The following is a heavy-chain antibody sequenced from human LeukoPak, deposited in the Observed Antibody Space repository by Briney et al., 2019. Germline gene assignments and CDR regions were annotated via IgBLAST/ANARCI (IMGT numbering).Heavy chain of an antibody. V-gene: IGHV3-21*01. Sequence: GGSLRLSCAASGFTFSSYSMNWVRQAPGKGLEWVSSISSSSSYIYYADSVKGRFTISRDNAKNSLYLQMNSLRAEDTAVYYCARDPGYSSGWQTYNWFDLWGQGTLVTVSS. CDR2: ISSSSSYI. D-gene: IGHD6-19*01. J-gene: IGHJ5*02. CDR3: ARDPGYSSGWQTYNWFDL. CDR1: GFTFSSYS.